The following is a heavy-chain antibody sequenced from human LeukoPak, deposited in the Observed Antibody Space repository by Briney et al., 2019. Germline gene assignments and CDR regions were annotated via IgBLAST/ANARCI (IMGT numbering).Heavy chain of an antibody. CDR1: GYSINSGYF. J-gene: IGHJ3*02. CDR2: LYHSGTT. V-gene: IGHV4-38-2*02. CDR3: ARAEIDEVQRHAFDI. D-gene: IGHD1-1*01. Sequence: SETLSLTCTVSGYSINSGYFWGWIRPTPRKRLEWIGSLYHSGTTFYNPSLKRRVTLSLATSKNQFSLKLTSVSASDTAVYYCARAEIDEVQRHAFDIWGHGTLVTVSS.